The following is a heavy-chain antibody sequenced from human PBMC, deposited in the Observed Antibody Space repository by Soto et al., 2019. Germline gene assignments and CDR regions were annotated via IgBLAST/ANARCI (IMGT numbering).Heavy chain of an antibody. J-gene: IGHJ6*03. CDR2: IYYSGST. Sequence: PSETLSLTCALYGWAFSGYYWTWIRQPPGKGLEWIGSIYYSGSTYYNPSLKSRVTISVDTSKNQFSLKLSSVTAADTAVYYCARLKGVHYYYYYYMDVWGKGTTVTVSS. CDR1: GWAFSGYY. V-gene: IGHV4-34*01. CDR3: ARLKGVHYYYYYYMDV.